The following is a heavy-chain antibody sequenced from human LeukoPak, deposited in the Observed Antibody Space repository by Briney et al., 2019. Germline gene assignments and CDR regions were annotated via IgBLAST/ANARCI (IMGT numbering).Heavy chain of an antibody. V-gene: IGHV4-4*07. CDR3: ARDRTRSLYFDL. Sequence: SETLSLTCTVSGGSISSYYWSWIRQPPGKGLEWIGRIYTSGSTNYNPSLKSRVTMSVDTSKNQFSLKLSSVTAADTAVYYCARDRTRSLYFDLWGRGTLVTVSS. J-gene: IGHJ2*01. CDR2: IYTSGST. CDR1: GGSISSYY. D-gene: IGHD2-8*01.